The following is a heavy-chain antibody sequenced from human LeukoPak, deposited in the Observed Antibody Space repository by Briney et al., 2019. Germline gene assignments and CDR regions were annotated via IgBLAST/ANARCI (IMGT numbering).Heavy chain of an antibody. CDR2: IYTSGST. CDR3: ARALVGATSYYYYYYMDV. V-gene: IGHV4-61*02. J-gene: IGHJ6*03. CDR1: GGSISSGSYY. Sequence: SETLSLTCTVSGGSISSGSYYWSWIRQPAGKGLEWIGRIYTSGSTNYNPSLKSRVTISVDTSKNQFSLKLSSVTAADTAVYYCARALVGATSYYYYYYMDVWGKGTTVTVSS. D-gene: IGHD1-26*01.